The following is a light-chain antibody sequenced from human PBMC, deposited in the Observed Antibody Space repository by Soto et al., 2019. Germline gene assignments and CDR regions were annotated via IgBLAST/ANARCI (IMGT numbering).Light chain of an antibody. CDR1: QSVSNSY. J-gene: IGKJ2*01. V-gene: IGKV3-20*01. CDR2: GAS. CDR3: QQYGRSPYT. Sequence: EIVLTQSPGTLSLSPGERATLSCRASQSVSNSYLAWYQQKPGQAPRLLIYGASSRATGIPDRFSGSGSGTDFTLTINILEPGDFAVYYCQQYGRSPYTFGQGTKLEIK.